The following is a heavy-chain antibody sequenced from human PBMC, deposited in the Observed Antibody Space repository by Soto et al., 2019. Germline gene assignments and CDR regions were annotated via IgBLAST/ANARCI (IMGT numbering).Heavy chain of an antibody. CDR2: IIPIFGTA. J-gene: IGHJ6*02. CDR1: GGTFSSYA. V-gene: IGHV1-69*12. D-gene: IGHD5-12*01. CDR3: ARRRRKGIYRYYGMDV. Sequence: QVQLVESGAEVKKPGSSVKVSSKASGGTFSSYAISWVRQAPGQGLEWMGGIIPIFGTANYAQKFQGRVTITADESTSTAYMELSSLRSEDTAVYYCARRRRKGIYRYYGMDVWGQGTTVTVSS.